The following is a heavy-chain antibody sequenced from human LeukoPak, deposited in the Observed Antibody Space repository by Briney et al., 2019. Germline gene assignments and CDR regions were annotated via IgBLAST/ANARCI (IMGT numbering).Heavy chain of an antibody. J-gene: IGHJ4*02. CDR1: GFIFDDYV. D-gene: IGHD3-3*01. V-gene: IGHV3-9*01. CDR3: AKEEWLGKMNYFDS. CDR2: ISWTGATL. Sequence: GRSLRLSCAASGFIFDDYVMHWVRQAPGKGLEWVSGISWTGATLGYADSVKGRFTISRDDAKNSLYLQMNSLRAEDTAVYYCAKEEWLGKMNYFDSWGQGTLVTVSS.